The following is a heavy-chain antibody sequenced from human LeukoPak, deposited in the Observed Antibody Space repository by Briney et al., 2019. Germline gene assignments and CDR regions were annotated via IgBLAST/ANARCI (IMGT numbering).Heavy chain of an antibody. CDR2: INSDGSST. CDR1: GFTFSSYW. Sequence: GGSLRLSCAASGFTFSSYWMHWVRQAPGKGLVWVSRINSDGSSTSYADSVKGRFTISRDNAKNTLYLQMNSLRAEDTAVYYCARAQTYYYGSSGYYYVGHWFDPWGQGTLVTVSS. CDR3: ARAQTYYYGSSGYYYVGHWFDP. V-gene: IGHV3-74*01. J-gene: IGHJ5*02. D-gene: IGHD3-22*01.